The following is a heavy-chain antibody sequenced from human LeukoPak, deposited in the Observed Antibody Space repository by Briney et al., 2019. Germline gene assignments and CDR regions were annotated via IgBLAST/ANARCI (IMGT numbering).Heavy chain of an antibody. CDR2: IYSGGET. V-gene: IGHV3-53*01. CDR1: GFTVSTNF. J-gene: IGHJ3*01. D-gene: IGHD1-14*01. Sequence: GGSLRLSCAASGFTVSTNFMSWVRQAPGKGLEWVTFIYSGGETFYADSVKGRFTISRDNSKNTLYLQMNSLRAEDTAMYYCTKSGPPDPYWGQGTMVTVSS. CDR3: TKSGPPDPY.